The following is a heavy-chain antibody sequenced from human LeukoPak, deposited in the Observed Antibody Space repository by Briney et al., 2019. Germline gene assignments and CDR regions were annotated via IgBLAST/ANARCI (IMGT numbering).Heavy chain of an antibody. CDR3: ATSDTVSTYNWFDP. V-gene: IGHV4-39*01. J-gene: IGHJ5*02. D-gene: IGHD5/OR15-5a*01. Sequence: SETLSLTCTVSGGSISSNTYYWGWIRRPPGKGLEWIGNIHYSGSAYYNPSLKSRVTISVDTSKNQFSLNLSSLTAADTAVYYCATSDTVSTYNWFDPWGQGTLVTVSS. CDR1: GGSISSNTYY. CDR2: IHYSGSA.